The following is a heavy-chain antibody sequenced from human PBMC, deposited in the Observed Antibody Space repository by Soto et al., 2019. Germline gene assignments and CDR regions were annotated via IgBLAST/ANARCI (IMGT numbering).Heavy chain of an antibody. Sequence: QVHLVESGGGVVQPGRSLRLSCAASGFSFSTYGMHWVRQAPGKGLEWVAFISNAGSNKYYADSVKGRFTISRDNSKNTLYLQMNSLRAEDTAVYYCATGVGNYWAFAYWGQGTLVTVSS. CDR2: ISNAGSNK. CDR3: ATGVGNYWAFAY. J-gene: IGHJ4*02. CDR1: GFSFSTYG. D-gene: IGHD1-26*01. V-gene: IGHV3-30*03.